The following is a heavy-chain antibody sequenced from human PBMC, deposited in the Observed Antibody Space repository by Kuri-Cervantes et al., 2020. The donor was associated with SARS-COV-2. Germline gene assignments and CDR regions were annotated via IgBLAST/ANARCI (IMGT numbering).Heavy chain of an antibody. Sequence: SETLSLTCTVSGGSISSHYWSWIRQPPGKGLDWIGYIYYNGNTNYNPSLKSRVIISINTSRNQFSLKLSSVTAADTAVYYCARFLGFYYYMDVWGKGTTVTVSS. D-gene: IGHD3-16*01. CDR2: IYYNGNT. J-gene: IGHJ6*03. CDR1: GGSISSHY. CDR3: ARFLGFYYYMDV. V-gene: IGHV4-59*11.